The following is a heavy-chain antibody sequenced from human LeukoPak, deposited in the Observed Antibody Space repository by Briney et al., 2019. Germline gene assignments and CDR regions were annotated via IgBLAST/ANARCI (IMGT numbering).Heavy chain of an antibody. CDR2: IYSGGST. CDR1: GFTFSSYS. Sequence: PGGSLRLSCAASGFTFSSYSMNWVRQAPGKGLEWASVIYSGGSTYYADSVKGRFTISRDNSKNTLYLQMNSLRAEDTAVYYCAREGSGRGFQHWGQGTLGTVSS. V-gene: IGHV3-66*01. D-gene: IGHD1-26*01. J-gene: IGHJ1*01. CDR3: AREGSGRGFQH.